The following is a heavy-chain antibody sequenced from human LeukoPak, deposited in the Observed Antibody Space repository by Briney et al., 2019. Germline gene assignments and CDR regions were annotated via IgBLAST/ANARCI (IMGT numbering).Heavy chain of an antibody. J-gene: IGHJ4*02. CDR3: ARNYDSSGYVIGYYFDY. CDR2: ISGSGGST. CDR1: GFTFSSYG. D-gene: IGHD3-22*01. Sequence: GGSLRLSCAASGFTFSSYGMSWVRQAPGKGLEWVSSISGSGGSTYSADSVKGRFTISRDNSQNTLYLQMNSLRAEDTAVYYCARNYDSSGYVIGYYFDYWGQGTLVTVSS. V-gene: IGHV3-23*01.